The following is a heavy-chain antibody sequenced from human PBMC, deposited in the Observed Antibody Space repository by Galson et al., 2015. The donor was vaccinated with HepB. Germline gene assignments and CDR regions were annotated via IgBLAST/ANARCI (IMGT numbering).Heavy chain of an antibody. D-gene: IGHD3-3*01. Sequence: SLRLSCAASRFTFSSYWMHWVRQAPGKGLVWVSRINSDGSSTSYADSVKGRFTISRDNAKNTLYLQMNSLRAEDTAVYYCARGNYYDFWSGYLPYMDVWGKGTTVTVSS. V-gene: IGHV3-74*01. CDR1: RFTFSSYW. CDR3: ARGNYYDFWSGYLPYMDV. J-gene: IGHJ6*03. CDR2: INSDGSST.